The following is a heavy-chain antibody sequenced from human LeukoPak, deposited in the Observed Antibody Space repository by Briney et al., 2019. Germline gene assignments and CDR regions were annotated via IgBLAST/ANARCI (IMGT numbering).Heavy chain of an antibody. V-gene: IGHV4-61*02. CDR2: IYTSGST. Sequence: PSQTLSLTCTVSGGSISSGSYYWSCIRQPAGKGLEWLGRIYTSGSTNYNPSLKSRVTISVDTSKNQFSLKLSSVTAADTAVYYCARAALYYYYYMDVWGKGTTVTISS. CDR1: GGSISSGSYY. J-gene: IGHJ6*03. CDR3: ARAALYYYYYMDV.